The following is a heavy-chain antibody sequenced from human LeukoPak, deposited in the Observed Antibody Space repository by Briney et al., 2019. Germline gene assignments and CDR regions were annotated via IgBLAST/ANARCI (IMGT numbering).Heavy chain of an antibody. J-gene: IGHJ6*03. CDR3: ARAGITMVRGAHSKDYYYYYMDV. Sequence: SVKVSCKASGYTFTGYYMHWVRQAPGQGLEWMGWMKPNSGNTGYAQKFQGRATITADESTSTAYMELSSLRSEDTAVYYCARAGITMVRGAHSKDYYYYYMDVWGKGTTVTISS. CDR1: GYTFTGYY. V-gene: IGHV1-8*03. CDR2: MKPNSGNT. D-gene: IGHD3-10*01.